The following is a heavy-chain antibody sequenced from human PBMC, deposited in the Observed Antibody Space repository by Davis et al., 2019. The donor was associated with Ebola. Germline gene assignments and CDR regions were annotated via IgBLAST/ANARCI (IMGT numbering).Heavy chain of an antibody. V-gene: IGHV1-2*06. CDR3: AREGLLWFGELVADWFDP. Sequence: AASVKVSCKASGYSFTGYYMHWVRQGPGQGPEWLGRINPNSGGPNYAQKFPGRVTMTRDTSISTAYMELSRLRSDDTAVYYCAREGLLWFGELVADWFDPWGQGTLVTVSS. CDR2: INPNSGGP. J-gene: IGHJ5*02. D-gene: IGHD3-10*01. CDR1: GYSFTGYY.